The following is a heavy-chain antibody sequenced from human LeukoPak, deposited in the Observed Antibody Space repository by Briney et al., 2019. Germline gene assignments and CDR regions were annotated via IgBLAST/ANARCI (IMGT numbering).Heavy chain of an antibody. CDR2: IKQDGGEK. J-gene: IGHJ4*02. V-gene: IGHV3-7*01. CDR3: ARGWNYAFRFDN. Sequence: GGSLRLSCAASGFTFTDYWMTWVRQAPGKGLEWVAHIKQDGGEKYYVDSVKGRFTISRDNAKNLVYLLMNSLRAEDTAVYYCARGWNYAFRFDNWGQGTLVTVST. D-gene: IGHD1-7*01. CDR1: GFTFTDYW.